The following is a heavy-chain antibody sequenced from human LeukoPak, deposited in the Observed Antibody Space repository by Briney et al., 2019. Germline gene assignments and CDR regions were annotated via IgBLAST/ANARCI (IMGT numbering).Heavy chain of an antibody. CDR3: ACLIAAAGTSDY. Sequence: SETLSLTCAAYGGSFSGYYWSWIRQPPGKGLEWIGEINHSGSTNYNPSLRSRVTISVDTSKNQFSLKLSSVTAADTAVYYCACLIAAAGTSDYWGQGTLVTVSS. D-gene: IGHD6-13*01. CDR1: GGSFSGYY. V-gene: IGHV4-34*01. CDR2: INHSGST. J-gene: IGHJ4*02.